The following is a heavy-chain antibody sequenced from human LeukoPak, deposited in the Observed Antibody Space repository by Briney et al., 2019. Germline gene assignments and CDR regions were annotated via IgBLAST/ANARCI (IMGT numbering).Heavy chain of an antibody. D-gene: IGHD5-12*01. CDR1: GFTFSSYW. Sequence: GGSLRLSCAASGFTFSSYWMSWVRQAPGKGLEWVGNIKQDGSEEYYVDSVKGRFTISRDNAKNSLYLQMNSLRAEDTAVYYCARVEDSGYDFFDYWGQGTLVTVSS. V-gene: IGHV3-7*03. CDR2: IKQDGSEE. J-gene: IGHJ4*02. CDR3: ARVEDSGYDFFDY.